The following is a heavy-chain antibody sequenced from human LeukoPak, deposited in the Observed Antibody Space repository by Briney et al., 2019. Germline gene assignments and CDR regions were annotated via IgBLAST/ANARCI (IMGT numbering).Heavy chain of an antibody. J-gene: IGHJ3*02. CDR3: ARQRVPARGYDAFDI. CDR2: IYPGDSET. CDR1: GYSFTNYW. Sequence: GESLKISCKGSGYSFTNYWIGWVRQMPGKGLECMGIIYPGDSETRYSPSFQGQVTISADRSISTAYLQRSSLKASDTAMYYCARQRVPARGYDAFDIWGQGTMATVSS. D-gene: IGHD3-10*01. V-gene: IGHV5-51*01.